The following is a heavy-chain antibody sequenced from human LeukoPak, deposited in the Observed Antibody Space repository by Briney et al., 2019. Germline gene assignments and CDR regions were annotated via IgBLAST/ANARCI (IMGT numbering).Heavy chain of an antibody. V-gene: IGHV3-15*01. CDR1: GFTFYSYD. D-gene: IGHD6-25*01. CDR2: IKSKTDGGTT. Sequence: PGGSLRLSCAASGFTFYSYDMHWVRQAPGKGLEWVGRIKSKTDGGTTDYAAPVKGRFIISRDDSKNTLYMQMNSLKTEDTAVYYCTTLGSGSFDPWGQGILVSVSS. CDR3: TTLGSGSFDP. J-gene: IGHJ5*02.